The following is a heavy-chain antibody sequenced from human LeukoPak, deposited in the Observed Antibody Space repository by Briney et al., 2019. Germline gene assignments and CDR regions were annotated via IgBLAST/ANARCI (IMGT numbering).Heavy chain of an antibody. J-gene: IGHJ6*03. Sequence: SETLSLTCTVSGGSISSYYWSWIRQPAGKGLEWIGRIYTRGSTKYTPSLKSRVTMSVDTSKNQFSLKLSSVTAADTAVYYCARVTCGGDCRAHYYYYYMDVWGKGTTVTISS. CDR3: ARVTCGGDCRAHYYYYYMDV. D-gene: IGHD2-21*02. CDR2: IYTRGST. V-gene: IGHV4-4*07. CDR1: GGSISSYY.